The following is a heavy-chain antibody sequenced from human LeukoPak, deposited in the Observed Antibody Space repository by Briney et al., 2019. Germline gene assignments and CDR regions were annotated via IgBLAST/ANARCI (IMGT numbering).Heavy chain of an antibody. CDR3: AKGVGRAVGASDFGWGMDV. CDR1: GFTFSSYG. V-gene: IGHV3-30*18. J-gene: IGHJ6*02. CDR2: ISYDGSNK. D-gene: IGHD2-21*01. Sequence: GGSLRLSCAASGFTFSSYGMHWVRQAPGKGLEWVAVISYDGSNKYYADSVKGRFTISRDNSKNTLYLQMNSLRAEDTAVYYCAKGVGRAVGASDFGWGMDVWGQGTTVTVSS.